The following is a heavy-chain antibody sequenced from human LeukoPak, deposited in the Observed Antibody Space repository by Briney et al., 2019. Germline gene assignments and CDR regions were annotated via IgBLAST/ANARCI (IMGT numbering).Heavy chain of an antibody. CDR3: ARIGIAAAGTLDY. CDR1: GGTFSSYA. J-gene: IGHJ4*02. Sequence: GSSVKVSCKASGGTFSSYAISWVRQAPGQGLEWMGGIIPIFGTAKYAQKFQGRVTITADESTSTAYMGLSSLRSEDTAVYYCARIGIAAAGTLDYWGQGTLVTVSS. CDR2: IIPIFGTA. D-gene: IGHD6-13*01. V-gene: IGHV1-69*01.